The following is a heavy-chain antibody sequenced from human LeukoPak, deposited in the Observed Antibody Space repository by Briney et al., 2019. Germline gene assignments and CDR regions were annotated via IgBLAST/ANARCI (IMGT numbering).Heavy chain of an antibody. CDR3: AKVVSYWDYYYYGMDV. Sequence: GRSLRLSCAASGFTFSSYGMHWVRQAPGKGLEGVAVISYDGSNKYYADSVKGRFTISRDNSKNTLYLQMNSLRAEDTAVYYCAKVVSYWDYYYYGMDVWGQGTTVTVSS. V-gene: IGHV3-30*18. CDR1: GFTFSSYG. CDR2: ISYDGSNK. J-gene: IGHJ6*02. D-gene: IGHD2-8*02.